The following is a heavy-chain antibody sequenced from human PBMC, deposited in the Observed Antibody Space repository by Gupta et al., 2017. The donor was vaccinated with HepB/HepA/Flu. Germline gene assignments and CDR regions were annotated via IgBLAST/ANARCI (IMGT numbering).Heavy chain of an antibody. J-gene: IGHJ4*02. D-gene: IGHD7-27*01. CDR2: ISRSASTA. CDR3: AKRSGAGGHFDY. V-gene: IGHV3-23*01. Sequence: EVQLLEYGGGLVQIGGCLRLSCAASGFTFSNYAMDWVRQAPGTGLEWVSDISRSASTAQYAESVKGRFTISRDNSKNTLDLQMNSLRVEDTAVYYCAKRSGAGGHFDYWGQGTLVTVSS. CDR1: GFTFSNYA.